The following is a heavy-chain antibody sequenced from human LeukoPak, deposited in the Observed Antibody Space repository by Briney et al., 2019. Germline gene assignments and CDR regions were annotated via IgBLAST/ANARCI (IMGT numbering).Heavy chain of an antibody. Sequence: GGSLRLSCAASGFIFSNYARSWVRQAPGKGLEWVSAIGGRDSGTYYADSVRGRFTVSRDDPKNTLYMQMNTLRAEATAVYYCAKWGAYDILTVYYDSDYWGQGTLVTVSS. D-gene: IGHD3-9*01. V-gene: IGHV3-23*01. J-gene: IGHJ4*02. CDR3: AKWGAYDILTVYYDSDY. CDR2: IGGRDSGT. CDR1: GFIFSNYA.